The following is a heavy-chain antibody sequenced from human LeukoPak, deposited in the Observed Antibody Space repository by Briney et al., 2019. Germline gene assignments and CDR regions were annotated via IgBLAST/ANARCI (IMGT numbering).Heavy chain of an antibody. CDR2: IRNSDGMT. J-gene: IGHJ4*02. CDR1: GFTFSSYA. V-gene: IGHV3-23*01. CDR3: AKGLERESRLDS. Sequence: GGSLRLSCAASGFTFSSYAMSWVRQAPGQGLEWVSGIRNSDGMTYYADSVRGRFTISTDNSKNTLYLQMNSLRAEDTALYYCAKGLERESRLDSWGQGTLVTVSS. D-gene: IGHD1-1*01.